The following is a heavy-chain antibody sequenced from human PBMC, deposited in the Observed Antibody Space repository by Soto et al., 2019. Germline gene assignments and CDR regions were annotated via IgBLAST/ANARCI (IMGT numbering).Heavy chain of an antibody. CDR1: GYTFTSYA. CDR3: ARGWFGEFVDYFDF. CDR2: ISADNGNT. J-gene: IGHJ4*02. Sequence: QVQLVQSGAEVKKPGASVKVSCKASGYTFTSYAIRWVRKAPGQGLEWMGWISADNGNTNYAQKLQGRVTMTTDRSTSTAYMELRSLRSDDTAVYYCARGWFGEFVDYFDFWGQGTLVTVSS. D-gene: IGHD3-10*01. V-gene: IGHV1-18*01.